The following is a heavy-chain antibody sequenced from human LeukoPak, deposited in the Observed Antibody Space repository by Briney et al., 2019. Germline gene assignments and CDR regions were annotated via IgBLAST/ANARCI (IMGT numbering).Heavy chain of an antibody. Sequence: GRSLRLSCAASGFTFSTYGMHWVRQAPGKGLEWVAVIWYDGSDKYYADSVKGRFTISRDNSKNTLYLQMNSLRAEDTAVYYCGGVSAAAAGTRYFDYWGQGTLVTVSS. J-gene: IGHJ4*02. CDR3: GGVSAAAAGTRYFDY. CDR2: IWYDGSDK. D-gene: IGHD6-13*01. V-gene: IGHV3-33*01. CDR1: GFTFSTYG.